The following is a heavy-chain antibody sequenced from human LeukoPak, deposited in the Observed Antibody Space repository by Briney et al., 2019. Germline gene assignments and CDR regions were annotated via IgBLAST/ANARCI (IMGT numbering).Heavy chain of an antibody. Sequence: TGGSLRLSCAASGFIFSNYWMHWVRQAPGKGLVWVSRISPDGSNTTYADSVKGRLTISRDNAKNSLYLQMNSLRAEDTAVYYCARDPFRPPYKNYDFWSGDFDYWGQGTLVTVSS. V-gene: IGHV3-74*01. D-gene: IGHD3-3*01. CDR2: ISPDGSNT. CDR1: GFIFSNYW. CDR3: ARDPFRPPYKNYDFWSGDFDY. J-gene: IGHJ4*02.